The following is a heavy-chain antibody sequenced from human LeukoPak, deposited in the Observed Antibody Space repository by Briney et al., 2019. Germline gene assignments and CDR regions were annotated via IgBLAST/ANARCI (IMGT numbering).Heavy chain of an antibody. CDR3: ARGPDYGDYWFDP. CDR1: GGSSSGYY. D-gene: IGHD4-17*01. CDR2: INHSGST. Sequence: SETLSLTCAVYGGSSSGYYWSWIRQPPGKGLEWIGEINHSGSTNYNPSLKSRVTISVDTSKNQFSLKLSSVTAADTAVYYCARGPDYGDYWFDPWGQGTLVTVSS. V-gene: IGHV4-34*01. J-gene: IGHJ5*02.